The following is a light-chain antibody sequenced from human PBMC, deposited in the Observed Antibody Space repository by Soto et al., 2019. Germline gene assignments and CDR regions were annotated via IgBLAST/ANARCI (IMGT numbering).Light chain of an antibody. CDR2: GNT. V-gene: IGLV1-40*01. Sequence: QSVLTQPPSVSGAPGQRVTISCTGSRSNIGAGYDVHWYQQLPGTAPKLLIYGNTNRPSGVPDRFSGSKSGTSASLAITGLQAEDEADYYCQSYDSSGFVVFGGGTKLTVL. CDR1: RSNIGAGYD. CDR3: QSYDSSGFVV. J-gene: IGLJ2*01.